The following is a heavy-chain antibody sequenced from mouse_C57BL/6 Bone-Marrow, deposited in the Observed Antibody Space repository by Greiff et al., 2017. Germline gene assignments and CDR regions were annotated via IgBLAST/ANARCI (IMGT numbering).Heavy chain of an antibody. J-gene: IGHJ3*01. D-gene: IGHD2-3*01. CDR1: GYSITSGYY. CDR3: ARGGWLPFAY. Sequence: VQLQQSGPGLVKPSQSLSLTCSVTGYSITSGYYWNWIRQFPGNKLEWMGYISYDGSNNYNPSLKNRISLTRDTSKNQFFLKLNSVTTEDTATYYCARGGWLPFAYWGQGTLVTVSA. V-gene: IGHV3-6*01. CDR2: ISYDGSN.